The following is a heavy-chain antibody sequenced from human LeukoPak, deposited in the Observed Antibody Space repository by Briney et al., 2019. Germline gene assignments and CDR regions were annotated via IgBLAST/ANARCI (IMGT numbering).Heavy chain of an antibody. D-gene: IGHD2-15*01. CDR1: GFTFSSYS. V-gene: IGHV3-48*04. J-gene: IGHJ4*02. CDR2: ISSSSSTI. Sequence: GGSLRLSCAASGFTFSSYSMNWVRQAPGKGLEWVSYISSSSSTIYYADSVKGRFTISRDNAKNSLYLQMNSLRAEDTAVYYFARRYCSGGSCYMGYWGQGTLVTVSS. CDR3: ARRYCSGGSCYMGY.